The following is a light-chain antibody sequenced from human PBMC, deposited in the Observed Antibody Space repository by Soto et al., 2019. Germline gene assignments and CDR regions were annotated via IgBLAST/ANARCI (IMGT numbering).Light chain of an antibody. Sequence: EIVMTQSPATLSVSPGERATLSCGASQSVSSNLAWYQQKPGQAPRLLIYGASTRATGIPARFSGSGSGTEFTLTISSLQSEDFAVYYCQQYNNWLRGTFGQGTKVEIK. CDR2: GAS. V-gene: IGKV3-15*01. CDR1: QSVSSN. CDR3: QQYNNWLRGT. J-gene: IGKJ1*01.